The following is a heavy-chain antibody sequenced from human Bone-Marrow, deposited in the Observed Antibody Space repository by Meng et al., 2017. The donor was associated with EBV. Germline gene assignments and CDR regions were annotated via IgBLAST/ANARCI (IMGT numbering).Heavy chain of an antibody. CDR2: INHSGST. J-gene: IGHJ5*02. CDR3: ARGKRWVRNWFDP. CDR1: GGSFSGYY. D-gene: IGHD4-23*01. Sequence: LGPVLCKPYATRPLSCAVFGGSFSGYYWSWIRQPPGKGLEWIGDINHSGSTNYNPSLKSRVTISVDTSKNQFSLKLSSVTAADTAVYYCARGKRWVRNWFDPWGQGTLVTVSS. V-gene: IGHV4-34*01.